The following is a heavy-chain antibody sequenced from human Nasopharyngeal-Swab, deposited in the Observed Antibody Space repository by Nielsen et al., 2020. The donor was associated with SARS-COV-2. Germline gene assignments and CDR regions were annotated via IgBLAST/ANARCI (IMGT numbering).Heavy chain of an antibody. Sequence: GESLKISCTASGFTLSSYWMHWVRQAPGKGLKDVSHIGNSDGSSTRYADSVKGRFTISRDNAKNTLYLQMNSLRAEDTAVYYCARSSYWAFDYWGQGTPVTVSS. V-gene: IGHV3-74*01. D-gene: IGHD2-15*01. CDR3: ARSSYWAFDY. CDR2: IGNSDGSST. J-gene: IGHJ4*02. CDR1: GFTLSSYW.